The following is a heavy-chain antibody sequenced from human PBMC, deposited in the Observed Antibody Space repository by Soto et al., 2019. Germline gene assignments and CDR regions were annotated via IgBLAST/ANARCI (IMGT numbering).Heavy chain of an antibody. CDR3: AKEKEACSETSCWLSPFYC. V-gene: IGHV3-48*02. D-gene: IGHD6-19*01. J-gene: IGHJ4*02. CDR2: ITSKSSTI. CDR1: RLTLNRYR. Sequence: AGGSMALSCSASRLTLNRYRFNWAPQPHEKGLEWVSYITSKSSTIKYADSVQGRFTVSRDNAKNSLYLQLNSLRDDDTAVYFCAKEKEACSETSCWLSPFYCWGQGTLATLSS.